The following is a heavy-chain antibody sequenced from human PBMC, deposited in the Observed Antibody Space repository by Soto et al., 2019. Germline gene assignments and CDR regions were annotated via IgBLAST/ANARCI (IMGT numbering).Heavy chain of an antibody. Sequence: CSVSGASISSFNWNWVRQPAGKGPEWVGRLNIAGTINYNPSLKSRITMSMDTSKNQISLHLRSVTAADTAIYYCARDRGEYTSSWFWYFSHWGHGTLVTVSS. D-gene: IGHD6-13*01. V-gene: IGHV4-4*07. CDR3: ARDRGEYTSSWFWYFSH. J-gene: IGHJ2*01. CDR1: GASISSFN. CDR2: LNIAGTI.